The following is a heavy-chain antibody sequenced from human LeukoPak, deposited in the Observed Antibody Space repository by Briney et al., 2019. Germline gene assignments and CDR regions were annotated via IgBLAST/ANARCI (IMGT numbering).Heavy chain of an antibody. CDR2: ISYDGSNK. J-gene: IGHJ4*02. Sequence: GGSLRLSGAASGFTFSSYAMHWVRQAPGTGLEWVAVISYDGSNKYYADSVKGRFTISRDNSKNTLYLQMNSLRAEDTAVYYCARVSAAAGTVDYWGQGTLVTVSS. CDR3: ARVSAAAGTVDY. D-gene: IGHD6-13*01. V-gene: IGHV3-30-3*01. CDR1: GFTFSSYA.